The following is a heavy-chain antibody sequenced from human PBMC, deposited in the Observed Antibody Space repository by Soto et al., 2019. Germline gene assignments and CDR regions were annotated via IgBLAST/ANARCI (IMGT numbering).Heavy chain of an antibody. CDR2: IIPIFGTA. CDR3: ARGGLYDILTGP. D-gene: IGHD3-9*01. Sequence: SVTVSCKASGGTFSSYAIIWVRQAPGQGLEWMGGIIPIFGTANYAQKFHGRVTITADESTSTAYMELSSLRSEDTAVYYCARGGLYDILTGPWGQGTLVTVSS. V-gene: IGHV1-69*01. J-gene: IGHJ4*02. CDR1: GGTFSSYA.